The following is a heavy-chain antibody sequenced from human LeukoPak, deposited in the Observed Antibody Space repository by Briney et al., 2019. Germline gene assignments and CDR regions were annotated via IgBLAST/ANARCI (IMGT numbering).Heavy chain of an antibody. CDR3: ARRDCVGDCYSNWFDP. CDR1: GGTFSSYA. Sequence: GASVTVSCKASGGTFSSYAISWVRQAPGQGLEWMGRIIPILGIANYAQKFQGRVTITADKSTSTAYMELSSLESEDTAVYYCARRDCVGDCYSNWFDPWGQGTLVTVSS. CDR2: IIPILGIA. J-gene: IGHJ5*02. V-gene: IGHV1-69*04. D-gene: IGHD2-21*02.